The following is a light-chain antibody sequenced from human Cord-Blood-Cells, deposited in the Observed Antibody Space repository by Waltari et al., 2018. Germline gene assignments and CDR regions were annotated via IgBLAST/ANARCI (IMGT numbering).Light chain of an antibody. CDR1: IIDAAVCNY. CDR3: SSYTSSSTLL. CDR2: EVS. V-gene: IGLV2-14*01. Sequence: QSALTQPPSLSGSPGQSLTMSYTGTIIDAAVCNYVPWYQQHPGKAPKLMIYEVSNRPSGVSNRFSGSKSGNTASLTISGLQAEDEADYYCSSYTSSSTLLFGGGTQLTVL. J-gene: IGLJ2*01.